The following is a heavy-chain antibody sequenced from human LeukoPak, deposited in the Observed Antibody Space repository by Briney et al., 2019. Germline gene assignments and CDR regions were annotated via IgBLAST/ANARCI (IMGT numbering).Heavy chain of an antibody. CDR2: IYSGGST. V-gene: IGHV3-53*01. Sequence: GESLTLSCAASGFTVSSNYMSWVRQAPGKGLEWVSVIYSGGSTYYADSVKGRFTISRDNSKNTLYLQMNSLRAEDTAVYYCARGALLYYFDYWGQGTLVTVSS. J-gene: IGHJ4*02. D-gene: IGHD2-21*01. CDR1: GFTVSSNY. CDR3: ARGALLYYFDY.